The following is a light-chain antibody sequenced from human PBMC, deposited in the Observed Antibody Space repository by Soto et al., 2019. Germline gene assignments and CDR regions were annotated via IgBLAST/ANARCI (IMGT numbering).Light chain of an antibody. V-gene: IGLV1-44*01. CDR2: SSY. CDR1: RSNIGTNT. Sequence: QSVLTQPPSASGTPGQRVSISCSGSRSNIGTNTVNWYQQFPGTAPKLLIFSSYLRLSGVPDRFSASRSGASASLAISGLQSEDDADYYCAAWDDSLDAYVFGSGTKVTVL. J-gene: IGLJ1*01. CDR3: AAWDDSLDAYV.